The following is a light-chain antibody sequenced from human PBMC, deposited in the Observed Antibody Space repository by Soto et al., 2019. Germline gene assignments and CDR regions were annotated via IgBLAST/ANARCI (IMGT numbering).Light chain of an antibody. CDR2: GAS. Sequence: EIVLTQSPGTLSLSPGDRATLSCRASQSVSSNYLAWYQQKPGQAPRLLIFGASSRSTGIPDRFSGSGSGTDFTLTISRLEPEDFAVYYCQQYDTSPPLTVGGGTKVEIK. V-gene: IGKV3-20*01. CDR3: QQYDTSPPLT. CDR1: QSVSSNY. J-gene: IGKJ4*01.